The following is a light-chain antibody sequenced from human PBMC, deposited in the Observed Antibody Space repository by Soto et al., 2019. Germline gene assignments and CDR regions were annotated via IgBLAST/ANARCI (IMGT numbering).Light chain of an antibody. V-gene: IGKV4-1*01. CDR3: LQDFNFPLT. Sequence: DIVMTQSPDSLAVSLGERATINCKSSQSVLYSSNNKNYLAWYQQKPGQPPKLLIYWASTREFGVPDRFSGSGSGTDFTPTITSLQPEDFATYYCLQDFNFPLTFGQGTKV. J-gene: IGKJ1*01. CDR2: WAS. CDR1: QSVLYSSNNKNY.